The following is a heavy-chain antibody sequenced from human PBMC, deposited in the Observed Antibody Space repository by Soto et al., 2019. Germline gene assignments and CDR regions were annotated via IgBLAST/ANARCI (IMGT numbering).Heavy chain of an antibody. J-gene: IGHJ6*02. CDR2: IIPIFGTA. V-gene: IGHV1-69*06. CDR3: ARXVREQLVTYYYYYGMDV. CDR1: GGTFSSYA. D-gene: IGHD6-6*01. Sequence: SVKVSCKASGGTFSSYAISWVRQAPGQGLEWMGGIIPIFGTANYAQKFQGRVTITADKSTSTAYMELSSLRSEDTAVYYCARXVREQLVTYYYYYGMDVWGQGTTVTVSS.